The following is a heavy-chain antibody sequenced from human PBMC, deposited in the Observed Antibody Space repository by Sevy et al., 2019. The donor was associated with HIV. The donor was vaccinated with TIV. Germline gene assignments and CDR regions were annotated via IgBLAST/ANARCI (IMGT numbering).Heavy chain of an antibody. CDR2: IWYDGSNK. CDR3: ARARSLSAFDN. V-gene: IGHV3-33*01. Sequence: GGSLRLSCAASGFTFSNYGMPWVRQAPGKGLEWVAVIWYDGSNKYYADSVKGRFTISRDNAKNPLYLQMNSLRAEDTAVYYCARARSLSAFDNWGQGTMVTVSS. J-gene: IGHJ3*02. CDR1: GFTFSNYG.